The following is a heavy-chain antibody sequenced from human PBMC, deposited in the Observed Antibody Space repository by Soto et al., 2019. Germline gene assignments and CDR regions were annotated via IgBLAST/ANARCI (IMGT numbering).Heavy chain of an antibody. D-gene: IGHD2-2*01. V-gene: IGHV3-11*01. CDR1: GFTFSDYQ. Sequence: QVHLVESGGGLVKPGGSLRLSCAASGFTFSDYQMSWIRQAPGKGLEWVSYIGSSGLSVYYEDSVKGRFTISRDNANNSLYLQMNSLRAEDSAVYYCARDLRQLLSHNYYYYYLDVCGKGTTVSVSS. CDR2: IGSSGLSV. CDR3: ARDLRQLLSHNYYYYYLDV. J-gene: IGHJ6*03.